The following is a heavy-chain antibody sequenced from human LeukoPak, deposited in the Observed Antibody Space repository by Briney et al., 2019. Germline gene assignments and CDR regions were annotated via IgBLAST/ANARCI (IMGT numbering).Heavy chain of an antibody. CDR1: GYTFTSYG. J-gene: IGHJ3*02. V-gene: IGHV1-18*01. CDR2: ISAYNGNT. D-gene: IGHD3-22*01. Sequence: GASVKVSCKASGYTFTSYGISWVRQAPGQGLEWMGWISAYNGNTNYAQKLQGRVTMTTDTSTSTAYMELRSLRSDDTAVYYCARANYGSQDRRMGAFDIWGQGTMVTVSS. CDR3: ARANYGSQDRRMGAFDI.